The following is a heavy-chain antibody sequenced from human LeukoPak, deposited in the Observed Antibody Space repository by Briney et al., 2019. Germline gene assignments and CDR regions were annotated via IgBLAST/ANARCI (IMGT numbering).Heavy chain of an antibody. Sequence: SETLSLTCTVSGGSISSYYWSWIRQPPGKGLERIGYIYYSGSTYYNPSLKSRVTISVDTSKNQFSLKLSSVTAADTAVYYCARGYSGYDLSHFDYWGQGTLVTVSS. CDR2: IYYSGST. CDR3: ARGYSGYDLSHFDY. V-gene: IGHV4-59*12. CDR1: GGSISSYY. J-gene: IGHJ4*02. D-gene: IGHD5-12*01.